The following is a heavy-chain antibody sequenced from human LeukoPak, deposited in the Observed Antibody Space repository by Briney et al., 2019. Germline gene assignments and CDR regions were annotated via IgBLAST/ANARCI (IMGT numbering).Heavy chain of an antibody. CDR3: VKDISGIAAAGNSYGMDV. CDR1: GFTFDDYA. CDR2: ITWNSGSI. V-gene: IGHV3-9*01. Sequence: GGSLRLSCAASGFTFDDYAMHWVRQAPGKGLEWVSDITWNSGSIGYADSVKGRFTISRDNAKNSLYLQMNSLRAEDTALYYCVKDISGIAAAGNSYGMDVWGQGTTVTVFS. D-gene: IGHD6-13*01. J-gene: IGHJ6*02.